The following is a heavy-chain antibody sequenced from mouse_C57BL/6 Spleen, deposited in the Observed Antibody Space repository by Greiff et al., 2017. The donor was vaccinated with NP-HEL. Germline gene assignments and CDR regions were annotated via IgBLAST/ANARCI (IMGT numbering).Heavy chain of an antibody. CDR2: ISSGSSTI. V-gene: IGHV5-17*01. CDR1: GFTFSDYG. CDR3: ARAFYDGYPWFAY. D-gene: IGHD2-3*01. Sequence: EVQLVESGGGLVKPGGSLKLSCAASGFTFSDYGMHWVRQAPEKGLEWVAYISSGSSTIYYADTVKGRFTISRDNAKNTLFLQMTSLRSEDTAMYYCARAFYDGYPWFAYWGQGTLVTVSA. J-gene: IGHJ3*01.